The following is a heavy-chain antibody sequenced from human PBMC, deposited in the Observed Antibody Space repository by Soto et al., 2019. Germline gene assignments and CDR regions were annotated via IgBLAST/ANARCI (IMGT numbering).Heavy chain of an antibody. CDR1: GCSISSYY. Sequence: SETLSLTCTVSGCSISSYYWSWIRQPPGKGLERIGYIYYSGSTNYNPSLKSRVTISVDTSKNQFSLKLSSVTAADTAVYYCARRWGDAFDFWGQGTMVTVSS. D-gene: IGHD1-26*01. V-gene: IGHV4-59*01. CDR2: IYYSGST. J-gene: IGHJ3*01. CDR3: ARRWGDAFDF.